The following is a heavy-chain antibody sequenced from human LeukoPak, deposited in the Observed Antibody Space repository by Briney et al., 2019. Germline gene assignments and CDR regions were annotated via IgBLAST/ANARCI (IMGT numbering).Heavy chain of an antibody. CDR1: GGSFSGYY. CDR3: ARGSGTYSNYNYYYYYMDV. J-gene: IGHJ6*03. V-gene: IGHV4-34*01. Sequence: SETLSLTCAVYGGSFSGYYWSWIRQPPGKGLEWIGEINHSGSTNYNPSLKSRVTISVDTSKNQFSLKLSSVTAADTAVYYCARGSGTYSNYNYYYYYMDVWDKGTTVTVSS. CDR2: INHSGST. D-gene: IGHD4-11*01.